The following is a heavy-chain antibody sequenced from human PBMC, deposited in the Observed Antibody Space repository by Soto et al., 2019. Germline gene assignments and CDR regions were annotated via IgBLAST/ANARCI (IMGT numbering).Heavy chain of an antibody. CDR3: VTSRVSIAVAGETEYYFDY. Sequence: ASVKVSCKASGYTFTGYYIHWVRQAPGQGLEWMGWVNPNSGGTNYAQRFQGWVTMTRDTSISTAYMELSRLRSDDTAVYYCVTSRVSIAVAGETEYYFDYWGQGTLVTVSS. J-gene: IGHJ4*02. CDR1: GYTFTGYY. V-gene: IGHV1-2*04. CDR2: VNPNSGGT. D-gene: IGHD6-19*01.